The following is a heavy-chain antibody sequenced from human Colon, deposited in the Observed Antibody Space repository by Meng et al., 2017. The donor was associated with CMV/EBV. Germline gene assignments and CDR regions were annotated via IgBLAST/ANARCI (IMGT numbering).Heavy chain of an antibody. J-gene: IGHJ6*02. CDR2: IYYNDDE. CDR1: GFSLTDHAVG. D-gene: IGHD2-15*01. V-gene: IGHV2-5*01. CDR3: IYRCCSYDYYGLDV. Sequence: SGPTLVNPTQTLTLTCTFSGFSLTDHAVGVGWIRQPPGKAPEWLALIYYNDDERYSPSLRSRLTITKDLSKNHVILTMTNMDPVDTATYYCIYRCCSYDYYGLDVWGQGTTVTVSS.